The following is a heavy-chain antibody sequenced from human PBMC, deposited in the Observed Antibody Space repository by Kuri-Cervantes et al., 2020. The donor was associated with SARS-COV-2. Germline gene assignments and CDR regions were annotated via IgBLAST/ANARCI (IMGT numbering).Heavy chain of an antibody. D-gene: IGHD2-15*01. V-gene: IGHV3-30-3*01. CDR3: VRERPPLVVVAAMGD. CDR1: GFTFSSYA. J-gene: IGHJ4*02. CDR2: ISYDGSNK. Sequence: GGSLRLSCAASGFTFSSYAMHWVRQAPGKGLEWVAVISYDGSNKYYADSVKGRFTISRDNSKNTLYLQMNSLRAEDTAVYYCVRERPPLVVVAAMGDWGQGSLVTVSS.